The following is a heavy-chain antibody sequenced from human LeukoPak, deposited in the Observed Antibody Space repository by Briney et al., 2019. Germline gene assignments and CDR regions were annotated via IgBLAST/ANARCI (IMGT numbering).Heavy chain of an antibody. CDR2: IYYSGST. Sequence: SETLSLTCTVSGDSISSYYWNWIRQPPGKGLEWIGYIYYSGSTNYNPSLKSRVTISVHTSKNQFSLKLSSVTAADTAVYYCARVQIGYSYGLFDYWGQGTLVTVSS. CDR3: ARVQIGYSYGLFDY. J-gene: IGHJ4*02. V-gene: IGHV4-59*01. CDR1: GDSISSYY. D-gene: IGHD5-18*01.